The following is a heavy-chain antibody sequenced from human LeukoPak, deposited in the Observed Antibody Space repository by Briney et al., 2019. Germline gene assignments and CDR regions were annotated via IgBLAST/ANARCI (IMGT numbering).Heavy chain of an antibody. CDR2: ISGSGGST. CDR3: ARRSGIAVAGAFDY. Sequence: GGSLRLSCAASGFAFSNYGMNWVRQAPGKGLEWVSAISGSGGSTYYADSVKGRFTISRDNSKNTLYLQMNSLRAEDTAVYYCARRSGIAVAGAFDYWGQGTLVTVSS. D-gene: IGHD6-19*01. J-gene: IGHJ4*02. V-gene: IGHV3-23*01. CDR1: GFAFSNYG.